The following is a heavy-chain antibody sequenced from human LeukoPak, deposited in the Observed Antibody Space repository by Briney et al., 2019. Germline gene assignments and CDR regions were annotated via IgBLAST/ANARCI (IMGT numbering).Heavy chain of an antibody. J-gene: IGHJ4*02. V-gene: IGHV4-30-4*01. CDR3: ARGDTMVRGVFDY. CDR1: GGSISSGDYY. CDR2: IYYSGST. D-gene: IGHD3-10*01. Sequence: PSETLSLTCTVSGGSISSGDYYWGWIRQPPGKGLEWIGYIYYSGSTYYNPSLKSRVTISVDTSKNQFSLKLSSVTAADTAVYYCARGDTMVRGVFDYWGQGTLVTVSS.